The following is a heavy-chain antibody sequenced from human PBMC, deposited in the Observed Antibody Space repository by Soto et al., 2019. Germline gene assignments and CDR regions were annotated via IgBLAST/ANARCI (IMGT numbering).Heavy chain of an antibody. Sequence: QVQLVQSGAEVKKPGSSVKVSCKASGGTFSSYAISWVRQAPGQGLEWMGGIIPIFGTANYAQKFQGRVTITADESTSTAYRELSSLRSEDTAVYDCASSLGGEGARQGGNWGQGTLVTVSS. D-gene: IGHD3-16*01. CDR1: GGTFSSYA. J-gene: IGHJ4*02. CDR3: ASSLGGEGARQGGN. V-gene: IGHV1-69*12. CDR2: IIPIFGTA.